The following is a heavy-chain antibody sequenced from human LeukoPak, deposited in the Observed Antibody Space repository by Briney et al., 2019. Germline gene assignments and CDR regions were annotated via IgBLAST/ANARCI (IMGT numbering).Heavy chain of an antibody. Sequence: SETLSLTCTVSGGSISSYYWSWIRQSPGKGLEWIGRIYTSGSTNYNPSLKSQVTISVDTSKNQFSLKLSSVTAADTAVYYCARSLCSGDSCYSVDYWGQGTLVTVSS. J-gene: IGHJ4*02. V-gene: IGHV4-4*07. CDR2: IYTSGST. D-gene: IGHD2-15*01. CDR3: ARSLCSGDSCYSVDY. CDR1: GGSISSYY.